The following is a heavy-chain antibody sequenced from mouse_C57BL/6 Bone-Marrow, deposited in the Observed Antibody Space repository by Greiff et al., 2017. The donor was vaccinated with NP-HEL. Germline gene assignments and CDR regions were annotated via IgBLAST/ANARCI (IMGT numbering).Heavy chain of an antibody. V-gene: IGHV5-4*01. CDR1: GFTFSSYA. CDR3: ARARPYDYDGGGYAMDY. CDR2: ISDGGSYT. D-gene: IGHD2-4*01. Sequence: EVQGVESGGGLVKPGGSLKLSCAASGFTFSSYAMSWVRQTPEKRLEWVATISDGGSYTYYPDNVKGRFTISRDNAKNNLYLQMSHLKSEDTAMYYCARARPYDYDGGGYAMDYWGQGTSVTVSS. J-gene: IGHJ4*01.